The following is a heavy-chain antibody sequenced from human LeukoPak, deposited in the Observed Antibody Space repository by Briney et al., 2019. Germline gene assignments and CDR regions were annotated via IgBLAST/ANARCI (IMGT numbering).Heavy chain of an antibody. D-gene: IGHD2-2*01. CDR3: AKVSGSSSSSLDY. CDR1: GFTSSNYA. Sequence: GGSLRLSCAASGFTSSNYAMNWVRQAPGKGLEWVSGISGSGGGTSYADSVKGRFTISRDNSENTLYLQMNSLRAEDTAIFYCAKVSGSSSSSLDYWGQGTLVTVSS. J-gene: IGHJ4*02. V-gene: IGHV3-23*01. CDR2: ISGSGGGT.